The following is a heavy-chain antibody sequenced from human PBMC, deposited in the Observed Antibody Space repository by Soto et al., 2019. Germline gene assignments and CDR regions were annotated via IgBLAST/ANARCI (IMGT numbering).Heavy chain of an antibody. D-gene: IGHD3-3*01. CDR2: INHTGGT. CDR3: ATRITVFGLLIPPFDP. J-gene: IGHJ5*02. Sequence: SETLSLTCAVYGGSVNVYYWNWIRQPPGKGLEWIGEINHTGGTHYNPSLKSRVTMSVDTSKNQFSLRLSSVTAADTAIYYCATRITVFGLLIPPFDPWGQGTQVTVSS. V-gene: IGHV4-34*01. CDR1: GGSVNVYY.